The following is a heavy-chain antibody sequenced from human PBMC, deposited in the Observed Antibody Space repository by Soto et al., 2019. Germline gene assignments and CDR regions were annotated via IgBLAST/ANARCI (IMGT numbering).Heavy chain of an antibody. Sequence: QVQLQESGPGLVKPSETLSLTCTVSGGSISSYYWSWIRQPPGKGLEWIGYIYYSGSTNYNPSLKSRVTISVDTSKNQFSLKLSSVTAADTAVYYCARELRSGYLGRDAFDIWGQGTMVTVSS. CDR1: GGSISSYY. V-gene: IGHV4-59*01. CDR3: ARELRSGYLGRDAFDI. J-gene: IGHJ3*02. CDR2: IYYSGST. D-gene: IGHD5-12*01.